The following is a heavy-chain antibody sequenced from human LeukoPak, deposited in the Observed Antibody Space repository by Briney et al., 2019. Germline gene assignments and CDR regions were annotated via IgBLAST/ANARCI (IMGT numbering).Heavy chain of an antibody. D-gene: IGHD6-13*01. CDR1: GFTFSSYS. V-gene: IGHV3-21*01. CDR3: AGGAAAANDAFDI. CDR2: ISSSSSYI. J-gene: IGHJ3*02. Sequence: GGSLGLSCAASGFTFSSYSMNWVRQAPGKGLEWVSSISSSSSYIYYADSVKGRFTISRDNAKNSLYLQMNSLRAEDTAVYYCAGGAAAANDAFDIWGQGTMVTVSS.